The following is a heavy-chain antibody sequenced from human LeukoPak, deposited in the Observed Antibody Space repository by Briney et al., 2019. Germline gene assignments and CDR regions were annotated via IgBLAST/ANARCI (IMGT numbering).Heavy chain of an antibody. CDR3: ARERPPWADTAMHYYYYYYMDV. CDR1: GGSIRSGGYS. V-gene: IGHV4-30-4*07. CDR2: IYYSGST. D-gene: IGHD5-18*01. J-gene: IGHJ6*03. Sequence: PSETLSLTCAVSGGSIRSGGYSWSWIRQPPGKGLEWIGYIYYSGSTYYKPSLQSRVTISVDRSRNQISLKLSSVTAADTAVYYCARERPPWADTAMHYYYYYYMDVWGKGTTVTVSS.